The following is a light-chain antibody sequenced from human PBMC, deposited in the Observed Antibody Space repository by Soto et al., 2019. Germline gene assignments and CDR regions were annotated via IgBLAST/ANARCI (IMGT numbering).Light chain of an antibody. CDR1: QSVSSY. V-gene: IGKV3-11*01. J-gene: IGKJ4*02. CDR3: QQRSNWPPVT. CDR2: DAA. Sequence: EIVLTQSPATLSLSPGERATLSCRASQSVSSYLSWYQQKPGQAPRLLIYDAANRATGIPARFSGSGSGTDFNLSIRSLEPEDFASYYCQQRSNWPPVTFGGGTKVEIK.